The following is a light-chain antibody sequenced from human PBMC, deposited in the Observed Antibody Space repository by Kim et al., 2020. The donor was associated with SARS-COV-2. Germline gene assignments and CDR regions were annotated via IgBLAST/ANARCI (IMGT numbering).Light chain of an antibody. J-gene: IGLJ3*02. CDR1: TGAVTSGYF. CDR2: STS. Sequence: GGTVTLTCASSTGAVTSGYFPNWFQQTPGQAPRPLIYSTSNKHSWTPARFSGSLLGGKAALTLSGVQPEDEAEYYCLLYYGGGHWVFGGGTKLTVL. CDR3: LLYYGGGHWV. V-gene: IGLV7-43*01.